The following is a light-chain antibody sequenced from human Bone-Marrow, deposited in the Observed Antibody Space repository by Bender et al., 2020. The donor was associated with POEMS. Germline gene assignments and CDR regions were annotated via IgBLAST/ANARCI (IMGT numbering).Light chain of an antibody. CDR2: EGT. J-gene: IGLJ3*02. CDR3: QSYDNSLGGWV. V-gene: IGLV2-14*02. Sequence: QSALTQPASVSGSPGQSLTISCTGISTDVEGYRFVSWYQQHSANAPKLIVYEGTKRPSGVPDRFSGSKSGTSASLAITGLQAEDEGDYYCQSYDNSLGGWVFGGGTKLTVL. CDR1: STDVEGYRF.